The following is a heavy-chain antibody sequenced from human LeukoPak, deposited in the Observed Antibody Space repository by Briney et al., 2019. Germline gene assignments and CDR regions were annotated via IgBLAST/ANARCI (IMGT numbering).Heavy chain of an antibody. CDR1: GYTFTSYD. Sequence: ASVKVSCKASGYTFTSYDINWVRQATGQGLEWMGWMNPNSGNTGYAQKFQGRVTMTRNTSISTDYMELSSLRSEDTAVYYCARVGTRGPWFDPWGQGTLVTVSS. V-gene: IGHV1-8*01. CDR2: MNPNSGNT. D-gene: IGHD7-27*01. CDR3: ARVGTRGPWFDP. J-gene: IGHJ5*02.